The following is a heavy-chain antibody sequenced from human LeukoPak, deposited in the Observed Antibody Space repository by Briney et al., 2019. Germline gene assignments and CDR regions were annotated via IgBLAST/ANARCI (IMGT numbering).Heavy chain of an antibody. J-gene: IGHJ5*02. V-gene: IGHV1-2*02. D-gene: IGHD3-10*01. CDR2: INPNSGGT. Sequence: ASVKVSCKASGYTFTGYYMHWVRQAPGQGLEWMGWINPNSGGTNYAQKFQGRVTMTRDTSISTAYMELSRLRSDDTAVYYCARTGRPWFGELVNWFDPWGQGTLVTVSS. CDR3: ARTGRPWFGELVNWFDP. CDR1: GYTFTGYY.